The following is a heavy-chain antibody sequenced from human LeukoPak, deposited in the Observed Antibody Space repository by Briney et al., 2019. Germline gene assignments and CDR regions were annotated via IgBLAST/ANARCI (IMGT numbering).Heavy chain of an antibody. Sequence: NSSETLSLTCTVSGVSIRNYYWTWIRQPPGKGLEWIGYIYYSGSTEYNPSLKSPVTISVDTSKNQFSLKPSSVTVADTAMYYCASAISGSYFLWGQGTLVTVSS. CDR1: GVSIRNYY. CDR3: ASAISGSYFL. D-gene: IGHD1-26*01. V-gene: IGHV4-59*01. J-gene: IGHJ4*02. CDR2: IYYSGST.